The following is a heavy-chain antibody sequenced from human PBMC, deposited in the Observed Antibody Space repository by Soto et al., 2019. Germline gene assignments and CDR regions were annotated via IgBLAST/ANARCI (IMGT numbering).Heavy chain of an antibody. CDR2: IYHIGTT. Sequence: PSETLSLTCAVSGGSIRSGNWWSWVRQPPGKGLEWIGEIYHIGTTNYNPSLKSRVTISVDKSKNQFSLKLTSVTAADTAVYYCARQRGYYVDYWGQGTLVTVSS. V-gene: IGHV4-4*02. D-gene: IGHD3-22*01. CDR1: GGSIRSGNW. J-gene: IGHJ4*02. CDR3: ARQRGYYVDY.